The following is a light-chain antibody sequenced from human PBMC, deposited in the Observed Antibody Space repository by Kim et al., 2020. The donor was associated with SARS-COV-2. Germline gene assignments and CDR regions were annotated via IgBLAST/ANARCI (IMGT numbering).Light chain of an antibody. V-gene: IGLV3-21*04. J-gene: IGLJ3*02. CDR2: YDS. Sequence: SYELTQPPSVSVAPGKTARITCGGNNIGSKSVHWYQQKPCQAPVLVIYYDSDRPSGIPERFSGSNSGHTATLTISRVEAGDEADYYCQVWDSSSDHWVFGGGTKLTVL. CDR3: QVWDSSSDHWV. CDR1: NIGSKS.